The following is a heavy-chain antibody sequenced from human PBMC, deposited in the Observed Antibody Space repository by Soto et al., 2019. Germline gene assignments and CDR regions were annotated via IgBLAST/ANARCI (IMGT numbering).Heavy chain of an antibody. V-gene: IGHV3-53*01. CDR2: IYSGGYT. J-gene: IGHJ4*02. CDR1: GFTVSNNY. CDR3: ATPGGGGGY. Sequence: EVQLVESGGGLIQPGGSLRLSCAVSGFTVSNNYMSWVRQAPGKGLEGVSVIYSGGYTAYGDSVKGRFTISRDNSKNTLYLKMNTRGAAGRAVYYGATPGGGGGYWGQGTLVTVSS. D-gene: IGHD3-10*01.